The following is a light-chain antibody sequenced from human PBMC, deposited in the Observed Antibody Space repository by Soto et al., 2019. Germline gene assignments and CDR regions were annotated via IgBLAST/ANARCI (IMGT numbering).Light chain of an antibody. CDR1: SSNIGPTYD. Sequence: QSVLTQPPSVSGAPGQRVTISCTGSSSNIGPTYDVHWYQQLPGTAPKLLIYANTNRPSGVPDRFSGSKSGTSASLAITGLQAEDEGDNFSQSYDSSLSGYVFGSGTKLTVL. CDR3: QSYDSSLSGYV. V-gene: IGLV1-40*01. CDR2: ANT. J-gene: IGLJ6*01.